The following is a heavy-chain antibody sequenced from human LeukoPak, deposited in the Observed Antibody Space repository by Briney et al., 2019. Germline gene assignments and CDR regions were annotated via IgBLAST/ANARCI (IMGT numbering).Heavy chain of an antibody. J-gene: IGHJ4*02. D-gene: IGHD3-9*01. Sequence: PGASLRLSCSAPGFTFSNYAMSWVRQAAGKGLEWVAAITGIGGNTYYADSVKGRFTISRDNSKNTVFMQMNSLRAEATAVYYSAKWGDYDVLTGYYVSDYWGQGTLVTVSS. CDR2: ITGIGGNT. CDR1: GFTFSNYA. CDR3: AKWGDYDVLTGYYVSDY. V-gene: IGHV3-23*01.